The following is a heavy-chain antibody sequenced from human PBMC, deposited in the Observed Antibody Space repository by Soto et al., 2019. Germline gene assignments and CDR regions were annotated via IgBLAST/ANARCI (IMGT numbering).Heavy chain of an antibody. Sequence: SVQVCCKASGGTFSSYAISWVRQAPGQGLEWMGGIIPIFGTANYAQKFQGRVTITGDESTSTAYMELSSLRCEDTAVYFSARRGTAVFTKDWNDPRARRTAVRGSS. CDR3: ARRGTAVFTKDWNDP. J-gene: IGHJ5*02. CDR1: GGTFSSYA. CDR2: IIPIFGTA. V-gene: IGHV1-69*13. D-gene: IGHD2-21*02.